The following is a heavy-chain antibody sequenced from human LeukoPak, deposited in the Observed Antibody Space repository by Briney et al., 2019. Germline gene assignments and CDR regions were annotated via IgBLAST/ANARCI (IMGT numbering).Heavy chain of an antibody. D-gene: IGHD6-13*01. Sequence: PGGSLRLSCAASGFTFSSYSMNWVRQAPGKGLEWVSSISSSSSYIYYADSVKGRFTISRDNAKNSLYLQMNSLRAEDTAVYYCARDSSSWYSHLDYWGQGTLVTVSS. J-gene: IGHJ4*02. V-gene: IGHV3-21*01. CDR1: GFTFSSYS. CDR2: ISSSSSYI. CDR3: ARDSSSWYSHLDY.